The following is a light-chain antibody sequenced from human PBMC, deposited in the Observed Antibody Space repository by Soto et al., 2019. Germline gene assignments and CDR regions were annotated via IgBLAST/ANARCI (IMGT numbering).Light chain of an antibody. Sequence: EIVLTQSPATLSLSPGEGATLSCRASQSVGRYLAWYQQKPGKAPRLLIYDASKRATGIAARFSGSGSGTEFTLTISSLEPEDFAVYYGQQRSDWPSTCGGGTKVQIK. CDR3: QQRSDWPST. CDR2: DAS. V-gene: IGKV3-11*01. J-gene: IGKJ4*01. CDR1: QSVGRY.